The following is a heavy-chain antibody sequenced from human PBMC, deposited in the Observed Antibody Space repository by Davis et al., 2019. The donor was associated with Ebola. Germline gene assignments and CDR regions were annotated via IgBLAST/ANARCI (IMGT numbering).Heavy chain of an antibody. Sequence: GGSLRLSCAASGFTFSSYGMHWVRQAPGKGLEWVAVISYDGSNKYYADSVKGRFTISRDNSKNTLYLQMNSLRAEDTAVYYCARVRWLKNWYFDLWGRGTLVTVSS. V-gene: IGHV3-30*03. CDR1: GFTFSSYG. D-gene: IGHD5-12*01. J-gene: IGHJ2*01. CDR2: ISYDGSNK. CDR3: ARVRWLKNWYFDL.